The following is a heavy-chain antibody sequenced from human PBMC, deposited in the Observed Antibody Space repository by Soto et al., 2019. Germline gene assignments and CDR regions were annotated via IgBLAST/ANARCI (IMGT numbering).Heavy chain of an antibody. CDR2: IWYDGSNK. J-gene: IGHJ4*02. CDR1: GFTFSSYG. Sequence: QVQLVESGGGVVQPGRSLRLSCAASGFTFSSYGMHWVRQAPGKGLEWVAVIWYDGSNKYYADSVKGRFTISRDNSKNTLYLQMNSLRAEDTAVYYCARELFYCSGGSCHPAGFDYWGQGTLVTVSS. D-gene: IGHD2-15*01. V-gene: IGHV3-33*01. CDR3: ARELFYCSGGSCHPAGFDY.